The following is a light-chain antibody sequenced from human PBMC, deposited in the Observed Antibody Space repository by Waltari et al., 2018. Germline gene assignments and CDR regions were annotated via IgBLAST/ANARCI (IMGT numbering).Light chain of an antibody. CDR2: DAS. CDR3: QQRSNWPL. CDR1: QSVSSY. V-gene: IGKV3-11*01. Sequence: EIVLTQSPATLSLSPAERATLSCRASQSVSSYLAWYQQKPGQAPRLLIYDASNRATGIPARFSGSGSGTDFTLTISSLEPEDFAVYYCQQRSNWPLFGQGTRLEIK. J-gene: IGKJ5*01.